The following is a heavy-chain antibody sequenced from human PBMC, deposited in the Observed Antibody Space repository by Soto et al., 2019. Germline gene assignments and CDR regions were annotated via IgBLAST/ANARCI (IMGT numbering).Heavy chain of an antibody. V-gene: IGHV3-30*02. Sequence: VGSLRLSCAASGFSFSSYGMHWVRQTPGEGLEWVAFMRYDGSEEYYADSVNGRFTISRDNSKNTLYLQMNRLRAEDSAVYFCARDGKIRGVIVDSGLDVWGQGTAVTVSS. D-gene: IGHD3-10*01. CDR2: MRYDGSEE. CDR1: GFSFSSYG. CDR3: ARDGKIRGVIVDSGLDV. J-gene: IGHJ6*02.